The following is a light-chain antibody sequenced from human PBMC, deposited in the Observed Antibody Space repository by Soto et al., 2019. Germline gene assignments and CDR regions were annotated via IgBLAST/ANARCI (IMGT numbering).Light chain of an antibody. J-gene: IGKJ1*01. V-gene: IGKV3-20*01. CDR1: QSVSSTY. CDR2: GGS. Sequence: EIVLTQSPGTLSLSPGERATLSCRASQSVSSTYLAWYQQKPGQAPRLLIYGGSSRATGIPDRFSGSGSGTDFPLTLSRLEPEDFAVYYCQQYGTSPRTFGQGTKVEIK. CDR3: QQYGTSPRT.